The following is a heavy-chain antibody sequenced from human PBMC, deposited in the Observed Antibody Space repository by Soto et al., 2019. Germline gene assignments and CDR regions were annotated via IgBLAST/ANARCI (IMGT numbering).Heavy chain of an antibody. Sequence: QVQLVESGGAVVQPGTSLRLSCTASGFTFSSYRMHWVRQAPGKGLEWVAIIWYDGRHKFYVDSVKGRFAVSRDNSKNTVYLRMNSLAGEATAVYYCARPRYSGDDTDAMESWGRGTLVTISA. CDR1: GFTFSSYR. V-gene: IGHV3-33*01. CDR3: ARPRYSGDDTDAMES. D-gene: IGHD5-12*01. J-gene: IGHJ3*02. CDR2: IWYDGRHK.